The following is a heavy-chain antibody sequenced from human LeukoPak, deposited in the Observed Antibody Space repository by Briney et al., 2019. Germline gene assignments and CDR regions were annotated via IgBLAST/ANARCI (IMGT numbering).Heavy chain of an antibody. Sequence: PGGSLRLSCAVSGLIFSKYWMTWVRQAPGKGLECVAKIKEDGSQKYYVDSVKGRFTISRDNAKNSLHLQMGSLRAEDTAVYYCARADWGSADYWGQGTLVTVSS. V-gene: IGHV3-7*02. J-gene: IGHJ4*02. CDR3: ARADWGSADY. CDR2: IKEDGSQK. CDR1: GLIFSKYW. D-gene: IGHD7-27*01.